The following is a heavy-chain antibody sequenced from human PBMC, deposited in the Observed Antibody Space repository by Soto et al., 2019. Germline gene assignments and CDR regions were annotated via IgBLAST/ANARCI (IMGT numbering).Heavy chain of an antibody. D-gene: IGHD5-18*01. V-gene: IGHV3-74*01. CDR3: ARVNPGYSYVNY. Sequence: VQLVESGGGLVQPGGSLRLSCAASGFTFSSYWMLWVRQAPGKGLVWVSRINSDGSTTSYADSVKGRFTISRDNAKNTLYLQMNSLRAEDTAVYYCARVNPGYSYVNYWGQGTLVTVSS. CDR1: GFTFSSYW. J-gene: IGHJ4*02. CDR2: INSDGSTT.